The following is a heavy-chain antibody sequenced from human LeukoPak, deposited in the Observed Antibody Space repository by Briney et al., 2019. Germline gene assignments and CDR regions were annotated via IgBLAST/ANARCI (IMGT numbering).Heavy chain of an antibody. D-gene: IGHD1-1*01. J-gene: IGHJ4*02. CDR2: ISYDGSNK. CDR3: AKSKYDPFDY. Sequence: PGRSLRLSCAASGFTFSSYGMHWVRQAPGKGLEWVAVISYDGSNKYYADSVKGRFTISRDNSKNTLYLQMNSLRAEDTAVYYCAKSKYDPFDYWGQGTLVTVSS. CDR1: GFTFSSYG. V-gene: IGHV3-30*18.